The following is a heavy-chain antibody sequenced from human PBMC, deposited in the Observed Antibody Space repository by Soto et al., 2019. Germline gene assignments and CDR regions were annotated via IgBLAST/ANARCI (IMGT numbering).Heavy chain of an antibody. CDR1: GFTFSSYS. V-gene: IGHV3-48*04. D-gene: IGHD1-1*01. J-gene: IGHJ5*02. CDR2: ISSSSSTI. Sequence: GGSLRLSCAASGFTFSSYSMNWVRQAPGKGLEWVSYISSSSSTIYYADSVKGRFTISRDNAKNSLTLQMNSLRVEDTAVYYCARGLAQPSPWGQGTLVTVSS. CDR3: ARGLAQPSP.